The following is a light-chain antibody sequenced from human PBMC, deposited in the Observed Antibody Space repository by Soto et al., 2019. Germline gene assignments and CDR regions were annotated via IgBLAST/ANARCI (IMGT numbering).Light chain of an antibody. CDR1: QGISSA. V-gene: IGKV1-13*02. CDR3: QQYHGYSLT. Sequence: AIQLTQSPSSLSASVGDRVTITCRASQGISSALAWYQQKPGKAPKLLIYDASSLESGVPSRFSGSGSGTEFILTISGLQPDDFATYYCQQYHGYSLTFGQGTKVDIK. CDR2: DAS. J-gene: IGKJ1*01.